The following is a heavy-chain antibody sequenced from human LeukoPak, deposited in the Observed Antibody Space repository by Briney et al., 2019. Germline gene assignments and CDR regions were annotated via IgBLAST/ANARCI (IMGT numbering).Heavy chain of an antibody. J-gene: IGHJ4*02. Sequence: GGSLRLSCAASGFTFSNYGMHWVRQAPGEGLEWVAVIPHDGSSKYYPESVKGRFTISRDNSRNTVYLQMNTLRAEDTAVYYCARDYYDSSGYYAPSFWGQGTLVTVSS. CDR1: GFTFSNYG. CDR3: ARDYYDSSGYYAPSF. CDR2: IPHDGSSK. D-gene: IGHD3-22*01. V-gene: IGHV3-30*04.